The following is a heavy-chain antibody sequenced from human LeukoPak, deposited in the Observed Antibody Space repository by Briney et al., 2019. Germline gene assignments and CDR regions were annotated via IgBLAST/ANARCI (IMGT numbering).Heavy chain of an antibody. CDR1: GGSFSGYY. Sequence: SETLSLTCAVYGGSFSGYYWSWIRQPPGKGLEWIGEINHSGSTNYNPSLKSRVTISVDTSKNQFSLKLSSVTAADMAVYYCARGLRFSTSPGGWGQGTLVTVSS. D-gene: IGHD2-2*01. CDR2: INHSGST. CDR3: ARGLRFSTSPGG. V-gene: IGHV4-34*01. J-gene: IGHJ4*02.